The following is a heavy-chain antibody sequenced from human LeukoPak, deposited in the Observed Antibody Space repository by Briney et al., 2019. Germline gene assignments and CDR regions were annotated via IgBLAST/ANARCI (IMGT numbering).Heavy chain of an antibody. CDR1: GGSFSGYY. V-gene: IGHV4-34*01. CDR2: INHSGST. D-gene: IGHD6-13*01. CDR3: ARGKWYSSSWYAY. J-gene: IGHJ4*02. Sequence: PSETLSLTCAVYGGSFSGYYWSWIRQPPGKGLEWIGEINHSGSTNYNPSLKSRVTISVDTSKNQFSLKLSSVTAADTAVYYCARGKWYSSSWYAYWGQGTLVTVSS.